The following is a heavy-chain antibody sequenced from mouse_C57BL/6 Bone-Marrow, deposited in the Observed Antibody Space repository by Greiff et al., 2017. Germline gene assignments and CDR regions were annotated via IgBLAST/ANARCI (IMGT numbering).Heavy chain of an antibody. V-gene: IGHV1-15*01. CDR3: TKSIYYDYDAWFAY. Sequence: QVQLQQSGAELVRPGASVTLSCKASGYTFTDYEMHWVKQTPVHGLEWIGAIDPETGGTAYNQKFKGKAILTADKSSSTAYMELRSLTSEDSAVYYGTKSIYYDYDAWFAYWGQGTLVTVSA. CDR1: GYTFTDYE. D-gene: IGHD2-4*01. J-gene: IGHJ3*01. CDR2: IDPETGGT.